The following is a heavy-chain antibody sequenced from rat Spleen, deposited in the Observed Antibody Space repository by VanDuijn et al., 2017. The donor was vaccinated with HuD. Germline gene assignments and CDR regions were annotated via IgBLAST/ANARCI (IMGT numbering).Heavy chain of an antibody. CDR2: ISYDGTAT. CDR1: GFTFTNYD. V-gene: IGHV5-25*01. Sequence: EVQLVESGGGLVQPGRSMKLSCAASGFTFTNYDMAWVRQAPTKGLEWVASISYDGTATYYRDSVKGRFTLSRDNAKSTLYLQMDSLRSEDTATYYCAKGGNWVFDYWGQGVMVTVSS. J-gene: IGHJ2*01. CDR3: AKGGNWVFDY. D-gene: IGHD5-1*01.